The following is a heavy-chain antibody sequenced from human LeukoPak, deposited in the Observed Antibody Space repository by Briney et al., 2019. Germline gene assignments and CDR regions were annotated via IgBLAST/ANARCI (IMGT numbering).Heavy chain of an antibody. CDR3: ARRVGATIYSGSYADY. D-gene: IGHD1-26*01. CDR1: GFTVSSNY. J-gene: IGHJ4*02. Sequence: PGGSLRLSCAASGFTVSSNYMSWIRQAPGKGLEWVSYISSSGSTIYYADSVKGRFTISRDNAKNSLYLQMNSLRAEDAAVYYCARRVGATIYSGSYADYWGQGTLVTVSS. CDR2: ISSSGSTI. V-gene: IGHV3-11*01.